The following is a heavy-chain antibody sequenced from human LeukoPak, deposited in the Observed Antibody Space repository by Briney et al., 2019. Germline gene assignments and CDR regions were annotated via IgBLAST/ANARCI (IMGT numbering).Heavy chain of an antibody. V-gene: IGHV4-34*01. Sequence: SETLSLTCVVYGGSFSGYYWIWIRQPPGKELEWIGEINHSGSTNYNPSLKSRVTISVDTFKNQFSLKLSSVTAADTAVYYCARGVILSPAIVVVVAATRSFDYWGQGPLVTVSS. CDR1: GGSFSGYY. D-gene: IGHD2-15*01. J-gene: IGHJ4*02. CDR2: INHSGST. CDR3: ARGVILSPAIVVVVAATRSFDY.